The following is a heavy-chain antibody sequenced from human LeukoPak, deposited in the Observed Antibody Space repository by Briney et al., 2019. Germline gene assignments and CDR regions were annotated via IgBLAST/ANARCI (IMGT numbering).Heavy chain of an antibody. CDR1: GFIFNSAW. J-gene: IGHJ4*02. CDR2: VISKTDGGTT. V-gene: IGHV3-15*01. D-gene: IGHD1-1*01. Sequence: PGGSLRLSCEGSGFIFNSAWMTWVRQAPGKGLEWVGRVISKTDGGTTYHAAPVKGRFSISRDDSKNTVYLQMNSLKTEDTAVYFCSKYNNGGGFDYWGQGTLVTVSS. CDR3: SKYNNGGGFDY.